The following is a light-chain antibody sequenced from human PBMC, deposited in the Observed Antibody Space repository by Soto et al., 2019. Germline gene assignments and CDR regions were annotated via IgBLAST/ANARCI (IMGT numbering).Light chain of an antibody. V-gene: IGKV1D-12*01. CDR2: AAS. CDR3: QQADSFPRT. Sequence: DIQMAQFPSSVSASVGDRVTITCRASQAISNWLAWYQQKPGKAPELLIYAASSLQSGVPSRFSGSGSGTDFTLTITSLQPEDFATYYCQQADSFPRTFGGGTKVEIK. J-gene: IGKJ4*01. CDR1: QAISNW.